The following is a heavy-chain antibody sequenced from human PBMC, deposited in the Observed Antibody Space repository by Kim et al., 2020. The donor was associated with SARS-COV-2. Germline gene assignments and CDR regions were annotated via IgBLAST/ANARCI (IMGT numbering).Heavy chain of an antibody. CDR2: ISGSDSST. V-gene: IGHV3-23*01. J-gene: IGHJ4*02. CDR3: AKNQAGSYYNALHY. Sequence: GGSLRLSCAASGFTFSSFAMTWVRQTPGKGLEWVSAISGSDSSTYYADSVKGRFTISRDNTKNTLYLQMNSLRADDTAIYYCAKNQAGSYYNALHYWGQG. CDR1: GFTFSSFA. D-gene: IGHD3-10*01.